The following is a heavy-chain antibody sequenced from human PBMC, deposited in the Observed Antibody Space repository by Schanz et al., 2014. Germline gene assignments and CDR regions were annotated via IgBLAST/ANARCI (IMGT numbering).Heavy chain of an antibody. CDR1: GFTFSSYA. CDR2: ISGGGGTT. Sequence: EVQLLESGGGLVQPGGSLRLSCAASGFTFSSYAMSWVRQAPGKGLEWVSAISGGGGTTYYADSVKGRFTISRDNSKNTLYLQMNSLRAEDTAVYYCAKGRFGELSAFDIWGRGTMVTVS. J-gene: IGHJ3*02. D-gene: IGHD3-10*01. V-gene: IGHV3-23*01. CDR3: AKGRFGELSAFDI.